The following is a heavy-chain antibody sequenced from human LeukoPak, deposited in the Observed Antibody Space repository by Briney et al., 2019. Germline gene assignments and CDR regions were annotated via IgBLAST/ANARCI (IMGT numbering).Heavy chain of an antibody. Sequence: PGGSLRLSCAASGFRFSGYAMDWVRQAPGKGLEWVAVIWADGSDKYYGDSVKGRFTISRDNSQNTLYLQMNSLRVEDTAVYYCVRDRWLGDQGPGYFDSWGQGTLVTVSS. CDR3: VRDRWLGDQGPGYFDS. CDR1: GFRFSGYA. CDR2: IWADGSDK. J-gene: IGHJ4*02. D-gene: IGHD4-23*01. V-gene: IGHV3-33*01.